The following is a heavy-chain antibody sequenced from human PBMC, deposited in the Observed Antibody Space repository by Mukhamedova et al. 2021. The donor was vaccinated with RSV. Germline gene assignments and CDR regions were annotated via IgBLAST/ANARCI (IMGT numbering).Heavy chain of an antibody. J-gene: IGHJ5*02. D-gene: IGHD3-22*01. CDR2: IYYSGST. V-gene: IGHV4-39*01. CDR3: ASNYYDSSGYPGFDP. Sequence: GSIYYSGSTYYNPSLKSRVTISVDTSKNQFSLKLSSVTAADTAVYYCASNYYDSSGYPGFDPWGQGTLVTVSS.